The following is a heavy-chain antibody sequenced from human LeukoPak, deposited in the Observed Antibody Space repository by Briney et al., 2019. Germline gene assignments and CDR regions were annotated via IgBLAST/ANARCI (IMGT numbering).Heavy chain of an antibody. CDR2: IHHSGSS. CDR1: GGSISSGGYY. CDR3: ARSKSPLYDSSGYYTLGY. J-gene: IGHJ4*02. D-gene: IGHD3-22*01. Sequence: SETLSLTCTVSGGSISSGGYYWSWIRQHPGKGLEWIGYIHHSGSSYYNPSLKSRVIISVDTSKNQFSLKLSSVTAADTAVYYCARSKSPLYDSSGYYTLGYWGQGTLVTVSS. V-gene: IGHV4-31*03.